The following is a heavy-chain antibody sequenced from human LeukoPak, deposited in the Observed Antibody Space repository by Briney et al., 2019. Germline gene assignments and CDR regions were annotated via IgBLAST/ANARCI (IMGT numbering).Heavy chain of an antibody. CDR2: INHSEST. J-gene: IGHJ4*02. CDR1: GGSFSGYY. CDR3: ARGLGIAVAGTRAFDY. Sequence: PSETLSLTCAVYGGSFSGYYWSWIRQPPGKGLEWIGEINHSESTDYNPSLKSRVTISVDTSKNQFSLKLSSVTAADTAVYYCARGLGIAVAGTRAFDYWGQGTLVTVSS. V-gene: IGHV4-34*01. D-gene: IGHD6-19*01.